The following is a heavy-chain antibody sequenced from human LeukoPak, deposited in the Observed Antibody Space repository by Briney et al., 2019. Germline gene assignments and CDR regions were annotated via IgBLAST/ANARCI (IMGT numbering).Heavy chain of an antibody. CDR3: ATIGELHTVTLIN. D-gene: IGHD4-17*01. CDR2: MNPNSGNT. CDR1: GYTFTSYG. Sequence: ASVKVSCKASGYTFTSYGINWVRQATGQGLEWMGWMNPNSGNTGYAQKFQGRVTMTRNTSISTAYMELSSLRSEDTAVYYCATIGELHTVTLINWGQGTLVTVSS. V-gene: IGHV1-8*02. J-gene: IGHJ4*02.